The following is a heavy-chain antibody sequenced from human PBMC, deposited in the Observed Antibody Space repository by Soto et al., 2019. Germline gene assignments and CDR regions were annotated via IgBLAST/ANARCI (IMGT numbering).Heavy chain of an antibody. Sequence: PSETLSLTCTVSGVSISSGDYYWSWIRQPPGKGLEWIGYIYYSGSTYYNPSLKSRVTISVDTSKNQFSLKLSSVTAADTAVYYCARDPPYRVATISYWGQGTLVTVSS. V-gene: IGHV4-30-4*01. CDR1: GVSISSGDYY. CDR3: ARDPPYRVATISY. D-gene: IGHD5-12*01. CDR2: IYYSGST. J-gene: IGHJ4*02.